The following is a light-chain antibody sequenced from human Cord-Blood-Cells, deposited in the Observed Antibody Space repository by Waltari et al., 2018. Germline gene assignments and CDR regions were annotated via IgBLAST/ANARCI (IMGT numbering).Light chain of an antibody. J-gene: IGKJ2*01. CDR2: WAS. Sequence: IMMTPSPDSLAVSLGERATINCKSSQRVLYSSNNKNYLAWYQQKPGQPPKLLIYWASTRESGVPDRFSGRGSGTDFTLTISSLQAEDVAVYYCQQYYSTPYTFGQGTKLEIK. CDR3: QQYYSTPYT. CDR1: QRVLYSSNNKNY. V-gene: IGKV4-1*01.